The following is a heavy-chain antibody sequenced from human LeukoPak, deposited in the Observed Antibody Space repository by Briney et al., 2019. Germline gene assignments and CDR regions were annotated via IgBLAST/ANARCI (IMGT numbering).Heavy chain of an antibody. D-gene: IGHD6-13*01. V-gene: IGHV5-51*01. J-gene: IGHJ3*02. CDR2: IYPSDSNT. CDR3: ARPIAAAAYDAFDI. Sequence: GESLKISCEGSAYTFTNYWIAWVRQMPGKGLEWMGIIYPSDSNTRYSPPFQGQVTISADKSIRTAYLQWSSLKASDTAIYYCARPIAAAAYDAFDIWGQGTMVTVSS. CDR1: AYTFTNYW.